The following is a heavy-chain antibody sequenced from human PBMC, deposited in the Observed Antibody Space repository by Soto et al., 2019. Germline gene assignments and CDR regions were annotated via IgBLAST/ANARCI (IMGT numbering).Heavy chain of an antibody. J-gene: IGHJ5*02. D-gene: IGHD3-10*01. CDR1: GYTFTSYG. CDR3: ARDVRFPYYYGSGSYRWFDP. Sequence: QVQLVQSGAEVKKPGASVKVSCKASGYTFTSYGISWVRQASGQGLEWMGWVSAHKGNTNYAQKHQRKVTKTTVTSQSTAYKELRSPRSDDTAVYYCARDVRFPYYYGSGSYRWFDPLGQGTLVTVSS. CDR2: VSAHKGNT. V-gene: IGHV1-18*01.